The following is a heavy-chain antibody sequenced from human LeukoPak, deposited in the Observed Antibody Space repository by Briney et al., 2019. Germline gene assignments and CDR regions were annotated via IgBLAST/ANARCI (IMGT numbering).Heavy chain of an antibody. V-gene: IGHV4-59*08. CDR1: GGSISTYY. D-gene: IGHD2-21*02. CDR2: IFHTGST. Sequence: SETLSLTCTVSGGSISTYYWSWIRQPPGKGLEWIGYIFHTGSTNDNPSLKSRVTISVDTSKNQFSLKLRSVTAADTAVYYCARHRWSTVVTEFDYWGQGTLXTV. J-gene: IGHJ4*02. CDR3: ARHRWSTVVTEFDY.